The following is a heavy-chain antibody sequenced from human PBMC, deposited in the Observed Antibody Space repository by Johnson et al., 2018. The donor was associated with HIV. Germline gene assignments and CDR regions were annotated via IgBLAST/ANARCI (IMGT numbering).Heavy chain of an antibody. Sequence: QVQLVESGGGVVQPGRSLRLTCAASGFTLSSYAMHWVRQAPGKGLEWVAVISYDGGSTSYADSLKGRFIISRDNSKNTLYVQMNSLRAEDTAVYYCARRYSGMVQGRDAFDSWGQGTMVTVSS. D-gene: IGHD3-10*01. J-gene: IGHJ3*02. CDR1: GFTLSSYA. CDR3: ARRYSGMVQGRDAFDS. CDR2: ISYDGGST. V-gene: IGHV3-30*04.